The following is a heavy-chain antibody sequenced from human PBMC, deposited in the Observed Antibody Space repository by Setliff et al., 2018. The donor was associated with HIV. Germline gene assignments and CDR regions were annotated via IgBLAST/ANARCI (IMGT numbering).Heavy chain of an antibody. CDR3: AAIKFDWLLPIDY. J-gene: IGHJ4*02. Sequence: SVKVSCKASGGTFSSYAISWVRQAPGQGLEWMGGIIPIFGTTNYAQKFQGRVTITTDESTTTAYMELSSLRSEDTALYYCAAIKFDWLLPIDYWGQGIPVTVSS. CDR2: IIPIFGTT. V-gene: IGHV1-69*05. CDR1: GGTFSSYA. D-gene: IGHD3-9*01.